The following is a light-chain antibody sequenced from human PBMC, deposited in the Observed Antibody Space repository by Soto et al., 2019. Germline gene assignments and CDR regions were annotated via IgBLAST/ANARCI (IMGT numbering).Light chain of an antibody. Sequence: EIVLTQSPATLSLSPGERATLSCRASQSVSSNLAWYQQKPGQAPRLFIYGASSRATGIPDRFSGSGSGTDFTLTISRLEPEDFAVYICQQYGTSPRTFGQGTRLEI. V-gene: IGKV3-20*01. CDR1: QSVSSN. CDR3: QQYGTSPRT. J-gene: IGKJ5*01. CDR2: GAS.